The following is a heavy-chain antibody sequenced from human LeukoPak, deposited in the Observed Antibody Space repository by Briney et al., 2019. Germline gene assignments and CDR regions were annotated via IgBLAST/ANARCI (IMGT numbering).Heavy chain of an antibody. CDR2: ISPGGDSI. CDR3: ARRSSLDY. V-gene: IGHV3-11*01. Sequence: GGSLRLSCAASGFTFSDYYMSWIRQAPGKGLEWVSHISPGGDSISYGGSVKGRFTISRDNAKSSLYLQMNSLRVEDTAVYYGARRSSLDYWGQGTLVTVSS. CDR1: GFTFSDYY. D-gene: IGHD6-13*01. J-gene: IGHJ4*02.